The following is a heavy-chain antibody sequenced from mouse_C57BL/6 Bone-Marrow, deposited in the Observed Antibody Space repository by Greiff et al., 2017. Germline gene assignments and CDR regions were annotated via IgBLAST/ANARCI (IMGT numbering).Heavy chain of an antibody. J-gene: IGHJ2*01. CDR3: ARFGDFDY. V-gene: IGHV1-69*01. CDR1: GYTFTSYW. D-gene: IGHD3-1*01. Sequence: VQLQQPGAELVMPGASVKLSCKASGYTFTSYWMHWVKQRPGQGLEWIGEIDPSDSYTNYNQKFKGKSTLTVDKPSSTAYLQLSGLTSGDSAVYYCARFGDFDYWGQGTTLTVSS. CDR2: IDPSDSYT.